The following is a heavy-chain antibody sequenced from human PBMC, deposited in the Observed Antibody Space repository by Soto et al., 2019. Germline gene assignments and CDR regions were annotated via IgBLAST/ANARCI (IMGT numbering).Heavy chain of an antibody. J-gene: IGHJ6*02. CDR1: GFTFSTYG. CDR2: IWYDGSNK. D-gene: IGHD1-26*01. CDR3: ARGGGSGSSFVGYYYYTLDV. Sequence: QVQLVESGGGVVQPGRSLRLSCTASGFTFSTYGMHWVRQAPGKGLEWVTVIWYDGSNKYYADSVKGRFTISRDNSKNTLYLQMNSLRADDTAVYYCARGGGSGSSFVGYYYYTLDVCGQGTTVTVSS. V-gene: IGHV3-33*01.